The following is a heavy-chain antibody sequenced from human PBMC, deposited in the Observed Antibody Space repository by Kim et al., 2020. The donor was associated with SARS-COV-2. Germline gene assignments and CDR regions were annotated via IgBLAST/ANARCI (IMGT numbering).Heavy chain of an antibody. J-gene: IGHJ6*02. Sequence: SETLSLTCGVYGEAFSGYYWSWIRQFPGKGLQWIGDVHHTGLTNYNPPLKSRVSISADATKSQFSLNLTSMTAADTAVYYCARLAFYGMDVWGQGIPVTV. V-gene: IGHV4-34*01. CDR1: GEAFSGYY. CDR2: VHHTGLT. D-gene: IGHD3-3*02. CDR3: ARLAFYGMDV.